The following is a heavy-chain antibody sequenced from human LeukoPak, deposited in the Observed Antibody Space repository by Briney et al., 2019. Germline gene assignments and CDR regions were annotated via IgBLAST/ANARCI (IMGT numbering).Heavy chain of an antibody. D-gene: IGHD2-2*01. V-gene: IGHV1-8*01. Sequence: VASVTVSCKASGYTFTIYDINWVRQAAGQGLEWMGWMNPDSGNTDFAQKFQGRVTMTRNTSISTAYMELSSLTSDDTAVYYCARDIVVVPAAVAYYYGMDVWGKGTTVTVSS. J-gene: IGHJ6*04. CDR3: ARDIVVVPAAVAYYYGMDV. CDR1: GYTFTIYD. CDR2: MNPDSGNT.